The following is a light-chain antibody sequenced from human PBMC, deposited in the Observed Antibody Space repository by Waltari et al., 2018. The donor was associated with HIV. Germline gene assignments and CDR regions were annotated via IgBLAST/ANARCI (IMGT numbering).Light chain of an antibody. CDR3: HQRSNWPQT. J-gene: IGKJ1*01. Sequence: EIVLTQSPATLSLSPGERATLSCRASQSVSGYLAWYQQKPCQAPRLLIYDASSRATGIPARFSGSESGTDFTLTISSLEPEDFAVYYCHQRSNWPQTFGQGTKVEIK. V-gene: IGKV3-11*01. CDR1: QSVSGY. CDR2: DAS.